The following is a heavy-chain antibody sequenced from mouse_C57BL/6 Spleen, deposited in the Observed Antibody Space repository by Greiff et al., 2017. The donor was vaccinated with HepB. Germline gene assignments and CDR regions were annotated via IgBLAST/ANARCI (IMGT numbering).Heavy chain of an antibody. CDR2: IYPGGGYT. Sequence: QVHVKQSGAELVRPGTSVKMSCKASGYTFTNYWIGWAKQRPGHGLEWIGDIYPGGGYTNYNEKFKGKATLTADKSSSTAYMQFSSLTSEDSAIYYCARLRDSSGPFFDYWGQGTTLTVSS. J-gene: IGHJ2*01. V-gene: IGHV1-63*01. D-gene: IGHD3-2*02. CDR1: GYTFTNYW. CDR3: ARLRDSSGPFFDY.